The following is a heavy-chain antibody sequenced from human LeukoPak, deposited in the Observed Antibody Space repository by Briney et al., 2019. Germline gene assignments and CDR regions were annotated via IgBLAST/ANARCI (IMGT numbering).Heavy chain of an antibody. CDR1: GFTFSSYA. D-gene: IGHD3-22*01. CDR3: AKDIAAYDSSGYCLDY. Sequence: GGSLRLSCAASGFTFSSYAMSWVRQAPGKGLEWVSAISGSGGSTYYADSVKGRFTISRDNAKNSLYLQMNSLRAEDTALYYCAKDIAAYDSSGYCLDYWGQGTLVTVSS. J-gene: IGHJ4*02. V-gene: IGHV3-23*01. CDR2: ISGSGGST.